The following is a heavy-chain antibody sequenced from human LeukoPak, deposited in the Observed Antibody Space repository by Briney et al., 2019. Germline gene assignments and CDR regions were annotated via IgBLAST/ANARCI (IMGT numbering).Heavy chain of an antibody. V-gene: IGHV3-48*03. Sequence: GGSLRLSXAASGFSISSYEMNWVRQAPGKGLEWVSYISSSGSTIYYADSVKGRFTISRDNAKNSLYLQMNSLRAEDTAVYYCARAELAPYYYYMDVWGKGTTVTVSS. J-gene: IGHJ6*03. D-gene: IGHD1-7*01. CDR2: ISSSGSTI. CDR3: ARAELAPYYYYMDV. CDR1: GFSISSYE.